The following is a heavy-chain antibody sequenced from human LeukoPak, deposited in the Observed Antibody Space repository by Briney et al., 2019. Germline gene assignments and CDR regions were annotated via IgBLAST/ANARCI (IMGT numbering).Heavy chain of an antibody. D-gene: IGHD4-17*01. J-gene: IGHJ4*02. CDR3: ARLTTVTAPLFDY. CDR2: ISSSSSYI. CDR1: GFTFSSYS. Sequence: PGGSLRLSCAASGFTFSSYSMNWVRQAPGKGLEWVSSISSSSSYIYYADSVKGRFTISRDNAKNSLYLQMNSLRAEDTAVYYCARLTTVTAPLFDYWGQGTLVTVSS. V-gene: IGHV3-21*01.